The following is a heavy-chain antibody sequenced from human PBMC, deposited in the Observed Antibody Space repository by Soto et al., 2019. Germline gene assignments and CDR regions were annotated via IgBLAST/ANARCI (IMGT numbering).Heavy chain of an antibody. V-gene: IGHV3-23*01. CDR3: AKGCIPFYSGLDV. Sequence: ISRDSSKNTLYLQMNSLRAEDTAIYYCAKGCIPFYSGLDVWGQGTTVTVSS. D-gene: IGHD2-15*01. J-gene: IGHJ6*02.